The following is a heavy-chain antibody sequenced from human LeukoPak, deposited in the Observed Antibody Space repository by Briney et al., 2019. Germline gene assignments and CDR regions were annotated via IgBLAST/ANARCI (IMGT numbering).Heavy chain of an antibody. J-gene: IGHJ4*02. Sequence: ASVKVSCKASGYMFTGYYIHWVRQAPGQKFEWMGWINPNSGGTNYVEKFQGRITMNRDTSVSTVYMELSSLRSEDTAVYYCARGIAAAGTDYWGQGTLVTVSS. CDR2: INPNSGGT. CDR1: GYMFTGYY. CDR3: ARGIAAAGTDY. D-gene: IGHD6-13*01. V-gene: IGHV1-2*02.